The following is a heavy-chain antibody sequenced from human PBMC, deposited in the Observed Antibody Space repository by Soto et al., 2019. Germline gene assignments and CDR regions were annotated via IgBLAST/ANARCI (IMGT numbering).Heavy chain of an antibody. Sequence: EVQLVESGGGLVKPGGSLRLSCAASGFTFSNAWMSWVRQAPGKGLEWVGRIKSKTDGGTTDYAAPVKGRFTISRDDSKNTLYLQMNSLKTEDTAVYYCTTFRVYDYIWGGYRYEGPIDYWGQGTLVTVSS. CDR2: IKSKTDGGTT. CDR1: GFTFSNAW. D-gene: IGHD3-16*02. CDR3: TTFRVYDYIWGGYRYEGPIDY. V-gene: IGHV3-15*01. J-gene: IGHJ4*02.